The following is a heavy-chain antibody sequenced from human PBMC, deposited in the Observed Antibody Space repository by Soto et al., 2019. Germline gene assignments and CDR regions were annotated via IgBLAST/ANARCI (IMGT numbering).Heavy chain of an antibody. CDR3: ARWAYYYDSSGYS. CDR2: MNPYTGNA. D-gene: IGHD3-22*01. Sequence: ASVKVSCKAPGDTFTKYDINWVRQASGQGLEWMGWMNPYTGNADYAQKFQGRVTMTRNTSISTAYMELSGLTSEDTAVYYCARWAYYYDSSGYSWGQGTPVTVSP. J-gene: IGHJ5*02. CDR1: GDTFTKYD. V-gene: IGHV1-8*01.